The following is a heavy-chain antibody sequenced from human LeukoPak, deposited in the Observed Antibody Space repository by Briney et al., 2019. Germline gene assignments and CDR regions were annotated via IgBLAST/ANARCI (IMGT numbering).Heavy chain of an antibody. Sequence: SVKVSCKASGGTFSSYAISWVRQAPGQGLEWMGRIIPILGIANYAQKFQGRVTITADKSTSTAYMELSSLRSEDTAVYYCARERVDSSGWYHLFDYWGQGTLVTVSS. V-gene: IGHV1-69*04. D-gene: IGHD6-19*01. CDR3: ARERVDSSGWYHLFDY. CDR2: IIPILGIA. J-gene: IGHJ4*02. CDR1: GGTFSSYA.